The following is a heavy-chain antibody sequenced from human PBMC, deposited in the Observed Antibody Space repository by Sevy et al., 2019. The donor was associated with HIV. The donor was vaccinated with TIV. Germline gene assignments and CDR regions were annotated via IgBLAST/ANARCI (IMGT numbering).Heavy chain of an antibody. V-gene: IGHV3-66*01. CDR3: ARGKSGYGYALNY. J-gene: IGHJ4*02. D-gene: IGHD5-18*01. CDR2: IHSDDTT. CDR1: GFTVNSNY. Sequence: GGSLRLSCAASGFTVNSNYMTWVRQAPGKGLGGVSVIHSDDTTYHADSVKDRFTISRDNFKNTLYLHMSSLRAEDTAVYYCARGKSGYGYALNYWGQGTLVTVSS.